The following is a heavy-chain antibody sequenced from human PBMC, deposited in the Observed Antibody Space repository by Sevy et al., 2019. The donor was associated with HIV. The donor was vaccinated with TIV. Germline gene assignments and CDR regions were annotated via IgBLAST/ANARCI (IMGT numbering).Heavy chain of an antibody. Sequence: GGSLKLSCAASGFIFTNYGMHWVRQAPGKGLEWVAVISYDGSLKYYADSVRGRVTMSRDSSKNTVCLPMNSLRLADTAVYYCAKGSRATRSAFDIWGQGTMVTVSS. CDR2: ISYDGSLK. V-gene: IGHV3-30*18. D-gene: IGHD1-26*01. J-gene: IGHJ3*02. CDR3: AKGSRATRSAFDI. CDR1: GFIFTNYG.